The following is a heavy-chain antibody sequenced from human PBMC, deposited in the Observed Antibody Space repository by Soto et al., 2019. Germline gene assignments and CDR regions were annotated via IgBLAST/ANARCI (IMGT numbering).Heavy chain of an antibody. D-gene: IGHD4-17*01. CDR2: IYYSGST. CDR3: AREAGGDYARVD. J-gene: IGHJ4*02. V-gene: IGHV4-31*03. Sequence: QVQLQESGPGLVKPSQTLSLTCTVSGGSISSGGYYWSWIRQHPGKGLEWIGYIYYSGSTYYNTSLKSRVDTTGDASKNLFSLKLSSVTAADTAVYYCAREAGGDYARVDWGQGTMVTVSS. CDR1: GGSISSGGYY.